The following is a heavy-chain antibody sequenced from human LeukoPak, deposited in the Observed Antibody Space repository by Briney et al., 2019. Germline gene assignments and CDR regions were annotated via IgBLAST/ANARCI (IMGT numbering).Heavy chain of an antibody. Sequence: SETQSLTCTVSGGSISSYYWSWIRQPPGKGLEWIGYIYYSGSTNYNPSLKSRVTISVDTSKNQFSLKLSSVTAADTAVYYCARHTAMGRGTFDYWGQGTLVTVSS. CDR2: IYYSGST. V-gene: IGHV4-59*01. CDR1: GGSISSYY. J-gene: IGHJ4*02. CDR3: ARHTAMGRGTFDY. D-gene: IGHD5-18*01.